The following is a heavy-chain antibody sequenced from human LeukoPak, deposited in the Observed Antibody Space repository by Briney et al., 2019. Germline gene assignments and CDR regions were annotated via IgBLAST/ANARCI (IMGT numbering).Heavy chain of an antibody. V-gene: IGHV4-4*07. CDR2: IYNTGII. CDR1: GGSITSYY. CDR3: ARVNCTNGVCYNSRGWFDP. D-gene: IGHD2-8*01. J-gene: IGHJ5*02. Sequence: PSETLSLTCTVSGGSITSYYWSWIRQPAGKGLEWIGRIYNTGIITYNPSLQSRVTISIDTSKNQFSLEVTSVTAADAAVYYCARVNCTNGVCYNSRGWFDPWGQGTLVTVSS.